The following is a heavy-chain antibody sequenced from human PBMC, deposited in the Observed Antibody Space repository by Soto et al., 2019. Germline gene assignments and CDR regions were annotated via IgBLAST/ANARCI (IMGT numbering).Heavy chain of an antibody. Sequence: ASVKVSCKASGYSFTSHNMHWVRQAPGQGLEWMGIIDPSNGRAIYTQRFRGRLTVTRDTSTSTLYMELSSLRSEDTAVYYCARDTRNWSFDYWGQGTPVTVSS. V-gene: IGHV1-46*01. D-gene: IGHD1-1*01. J-gene: IGHJ4*02. CDR3: ARDTRNWSFDY. CDR1: GYSFTSHN. CDR2: IDPSNGRA.